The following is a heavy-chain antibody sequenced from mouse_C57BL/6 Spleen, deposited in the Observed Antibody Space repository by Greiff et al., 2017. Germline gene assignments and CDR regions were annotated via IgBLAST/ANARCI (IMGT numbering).Heavy chain of an antibody. Sequence: QVQLQQSGPELVKPGASVKISCKASGYAFISSWMNWVKQRPGKGLEWIGRIYPGDGDTNYNGKFKGKATLTADKSSSTAYMQLSSLTSEDSAVYFCARGNYSNSFAYWGQGTLVTVSA. J-gene: IGHJ3*01. CDR2: IYPGDGDT. V-gene: IGHV1-82*01. CDR1: GYAFISSW. D-gene: IGHD2-5*01. CDR3: ARGNYSNSFAY.